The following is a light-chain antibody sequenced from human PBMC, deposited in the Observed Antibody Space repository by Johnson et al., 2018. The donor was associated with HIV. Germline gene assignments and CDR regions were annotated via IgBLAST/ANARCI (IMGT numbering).Light chain of an antibody. CDR3: AKWDSSLGAHYV. V-gene: IGLV1-51*02. CDR2: EKN. Sequence: QSMLTQSPSVSAAPGQKVTISCSGSSSNIGNNYVSWYQQLPGTAPKLLIYEKNKRHSGIPDRFSASKSGTSATLAITGLQHGDEADSYCAKWDSSLGAHYVFGTGTKLTVL. J-gene: IGLJ1*01. CDR1: SSNIGNNY.